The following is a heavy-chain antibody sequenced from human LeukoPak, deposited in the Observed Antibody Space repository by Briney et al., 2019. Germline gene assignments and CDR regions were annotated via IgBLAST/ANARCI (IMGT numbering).Heavy chain of an antibody. D-gene: IGHD1-26*01. J-gene: IGHJ4*02. V-gene: IGHV4-34*01. CDR3: ARAYRGSYRIDY. Sequence: NTSETLSLTCAVYGGSFSGYYWSWIRQPPGKGLEWIGEINYSGSTNYNPSLKSRVTISVDTSKNQFSLKLSSVTAADTAVYYCARAYRGSYRIDYWGQGTLVTVSS. CDR2: INYSGST. CDR1: GGSFSGYY.